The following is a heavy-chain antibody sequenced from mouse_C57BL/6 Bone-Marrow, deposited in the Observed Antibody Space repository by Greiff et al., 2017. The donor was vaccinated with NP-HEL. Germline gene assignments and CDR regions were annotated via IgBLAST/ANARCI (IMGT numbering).Heavy chain of an antibody. D-gene: IGHD1-1*01. Sequence: VQLQQSGAELVRPGASVKLSCTASGFNIKDDYMHWVKQRPEQGLEWIGWIDPESGDTEYASKFQGKATITADTSSNTAYLQLSSLTSEDTAVYYCTTYYGSSYEDWGQGTTLTVSS. CDR2: IDPESGDT. V-gene: IGHV14-4*01. CDR3: TTYYGSSYED. J-gene: IGHJ2*01. CDR1: GFNIKDDY.